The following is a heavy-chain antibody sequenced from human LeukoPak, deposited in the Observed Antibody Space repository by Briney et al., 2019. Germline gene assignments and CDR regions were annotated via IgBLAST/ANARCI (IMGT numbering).Heavy chain of an antibody. Sequence: SQTLSLTCSVSGGSISSGDYYWSWIRQSPDKGLEWIGFIYYSGSVFYNPSLKSRLAISVDSSVNQFSLTLTSVTAADTAVYYCARGERFCAAGSCYPNWFVPWGQGTLVTVSS. CDR2: IYYSGSV. CDR1: GGSISSGDYY. CDR3: ARGERFCAAGSCYPNWFVP. V-gene: IGHV4-30-4*01. J-gene: IGHJ5*02. D-gene: IGHD2-15*01.